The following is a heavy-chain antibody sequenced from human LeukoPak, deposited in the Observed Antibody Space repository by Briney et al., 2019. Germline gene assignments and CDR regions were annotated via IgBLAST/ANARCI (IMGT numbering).Heavy chain of an antibody. D-gene: IGHD3-22*01. CDR1: GDSTSNSQYY. V-gene: IGHV4-39*01. CDR3: ARQPPWGTMIVVHYFDY. Sequence: SETLSLTCTVSGDSTSNSQYYWAWIRQSPGKGLEWIGSAYYTGGTFYNPSLKSRVTVSIDTSRNLFSLKLRSLTAADTAVYYCARQPPWGTMIVVHYFDYWGRGTLVAVSS. J-gene: IGHJ4*02. CDR2: AYYTGGT.